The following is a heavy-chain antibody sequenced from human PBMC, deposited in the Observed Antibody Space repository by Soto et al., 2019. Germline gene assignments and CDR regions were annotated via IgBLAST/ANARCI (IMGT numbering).Heavy chain of an antibody. V-gene: IGHV4-61*01. J-gene: IGHJ6*02. CDR1: GASVSSASYY. CDR3: ARFYCSSTSCSYGMDV. CDR2: IYYSGRT. Sequence: PSETLSLTCTVSGASVSSASYYWSWIRQPPGKGLEWIGYIYYSGRTDYNPSLKSRVTISLDTSKNQFSLKLSSVTAADTAVYYCARFYCSSTSCSYGMDVWGQGTTVTVS. D-gene: IGHD2-2*01.